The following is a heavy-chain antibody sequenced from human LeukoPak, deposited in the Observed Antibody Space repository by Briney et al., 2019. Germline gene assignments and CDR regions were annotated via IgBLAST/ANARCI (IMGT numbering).Heavy chain of an antibody. CDR1: GYTFTSYA. Sequence: ASVKVSCKASGYTFTSYAIHWMRQAPGQRGEGMGWISAGNGNTKYSQNFQARVTFISNTSATTAFMELSSLRSEDAAVYYCARDSGSGNNDYWGQGTLVTVSS. CDR3: ARDSGSGNNDY. V-gene: IGHV1-3*01. CDR2: ISAGNGNT. J-gene: IGHJ4*02. D-gene: IGHD1-26*01.